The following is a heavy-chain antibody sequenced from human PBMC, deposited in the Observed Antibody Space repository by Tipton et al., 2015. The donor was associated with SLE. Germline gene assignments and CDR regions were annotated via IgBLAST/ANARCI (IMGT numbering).Heavy chain of an antibody. Sequence: TLSLTCAVYGGSFSGYSWSWIRQPPGKGLEWVGYIYSSGSTDYNPSLKSRVTMSVDTSKNQFSLKLNSVTAADTAVYYCARAVPYCDNITCYHHYYMDVWGKGTTVTVSS. CDR1: GGSFSGYS. V-gene: IGHV4-34*10. D-gene: IGHD2-21*01. CDR3: ARAVPYCDNITCYHHYYMDV. J-gene: IGHJ6*03. CDR2: IYSSGST.